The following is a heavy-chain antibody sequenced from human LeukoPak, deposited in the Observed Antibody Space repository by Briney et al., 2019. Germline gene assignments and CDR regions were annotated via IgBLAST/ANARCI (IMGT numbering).Heavy chain of an antibody. CDR2: ISGSGDNT. J-gene: IGHJ2*01. V-gene: IGHV3-23*01. D-gene: IGHD4-17*01. CDR1: GFTFISYA. Sequence: GGSLRLSCAASGFTFISYAMSWVRQAPGKGLEWVSAISGSGDNTYYGDSVKGRFTMSRDNSKNTLYLQMSSLRAEDTAVHYCAKDAGSYGDYNSWYFDLWGRGTLVTFSS. CDR3: AKDAGSYGDYNSWYFDL.